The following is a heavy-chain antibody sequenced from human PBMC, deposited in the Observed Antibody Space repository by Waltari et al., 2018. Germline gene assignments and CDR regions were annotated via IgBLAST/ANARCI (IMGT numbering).Heavy chain of an antibody. V-gene: IGHV1-69*01. J-gene: IGHJ4*02. Sequence: QVQLVQSGAEVKKPGSSVKVSCKASGGTFSSYAISWVRQAPGQGLEWMGGIIPIFGTANYAQKFQGRVTITADESTSTAYMELSSLRSEDTAVHYCARGVVHYYDSSGYFFDYWGQGTLVTVSS. D-gene: IGHD3-22*01. CDR1: GGTFSSYA. CDR3: ARGVVHYYDSSGYFFDY. CDR2: IIPIFGTA.